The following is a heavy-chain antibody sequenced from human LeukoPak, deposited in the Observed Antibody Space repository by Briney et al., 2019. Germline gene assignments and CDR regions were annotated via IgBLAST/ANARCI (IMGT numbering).Heavy chain of an antibody. J-gene: IGHJ4*02. V-gene: IGHV4-59*12. CDR2: ISYTGST. Sequence: SETLSLTCTVSGGSISRYYWSWIRQPPGKGLEWIGYISYTGSTTYNSSLKSRVTISLDTSQNQFSLKLSSVTAADTAVYYCARLAGDYWGQGTLVTVSS. CDR3: ARLAGDY. CDR1: GGSISRYY.